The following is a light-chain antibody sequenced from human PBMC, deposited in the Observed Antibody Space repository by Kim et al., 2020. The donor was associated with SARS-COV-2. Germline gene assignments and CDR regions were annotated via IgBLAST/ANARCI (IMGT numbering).Light chain of an antibody. CDR2: GAS. V-gene: IGKV3-20*01. CDR3: QHYATSLYT. J-gene: IGKJ2*01. Sequence: LSPGERATLSCRASQSVSSNYLAWYQQKPGQAPRLLIYGASSRATGIPDRFSGSGSGTDFTLTINRLEPEDFAMYYCQHYATSLYTFGQGTKLEI. CDR1: QSVSSNY.